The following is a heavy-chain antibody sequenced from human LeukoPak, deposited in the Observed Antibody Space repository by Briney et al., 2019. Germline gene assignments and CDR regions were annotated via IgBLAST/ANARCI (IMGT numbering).Heavy chain of an antibody. CDR2: IYSGGST. V-gene: IGHV3-66*02. CDR1: GFTVSSNY. Sequence: GGSLRLSCAASGFTVSSNYMSWVRQAPGKGLEWVSVIYSGGSTYYADSVKGRFTISRDNSKNMLYLQMNSLRAEDTAVYYCARVSGRDFWSGYYCDYWGQGTLVTVSS. J-gene: IGHJ4*02. D-gene: IGHD3-3*01. CDR3: ARVSGRDFWSGYYCDY.